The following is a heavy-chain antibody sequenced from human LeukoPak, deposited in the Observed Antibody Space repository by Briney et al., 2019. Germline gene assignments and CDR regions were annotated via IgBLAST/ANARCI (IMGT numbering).Heavy chain of an antibody. Sequence: SVKVSCKATGGNFSSYAFNWVRQAPGQGLEWMGRIIPLLNIANSAQKFQGRVTITADKSTSTTYMELSSLTSEDTAVFYCATYCTGVRCPRTSDYWGQGTLVTVSS. CDR1: GGNFSSYA. CDR3: ATYCTGVRCPRTSDY. D-gene: IGHD2-8*02. J-gene: IGHJ4*02. CDR2: IIPLLNIA. V-gene: IGHV1-69*04.